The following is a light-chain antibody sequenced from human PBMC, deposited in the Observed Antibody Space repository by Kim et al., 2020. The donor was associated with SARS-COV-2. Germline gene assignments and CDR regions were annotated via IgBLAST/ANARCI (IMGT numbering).Light chain of an antibody. V-gene: IGLV2-14*03. CDR2: VVT. CDR3: CSYTSSSTQV. J-gene: IGLJ1*01. Sequence: GHSVTISGTGTSGVSGGYNYVSWYPQPQGKAPKLMIYVVTDRPSGVSIRFSGSKSGNTASLTISGLQAEDEADYYCCSYTSSSTQVFGTGTKVTVL. CDR1: SGVSGGYNY.